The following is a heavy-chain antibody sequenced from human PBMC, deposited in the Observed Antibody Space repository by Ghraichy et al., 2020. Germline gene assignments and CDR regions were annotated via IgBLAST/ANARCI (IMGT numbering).Heavy chain of an antibody. CDR1: GFTFSGSA. CDR2: IRSKANSYAT. CDR3: TTLGYCSGGSCYS. D-gene: IGHD2-15*01. V-gene: IGHV3-73*01. Sequence: GGSLRLSCAASGFTFSGSAMHWVRQASGKGLEWVGRIRSKANSYATAYAASVKGRFTISRDDSKNTAYLQMNSLKTEDTAVYYCTTLGYCSGGSCYSWGQGTLVTVSS. J-gene: IGHJ4*02.